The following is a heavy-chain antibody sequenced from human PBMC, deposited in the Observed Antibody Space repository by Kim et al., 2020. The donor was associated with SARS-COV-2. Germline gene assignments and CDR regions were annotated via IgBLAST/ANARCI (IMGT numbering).Heavy chain of an antibody. Sequence: NGATEYAPKFQGRLTLTTDTSSSTAYMELRSLRSDDTAVYYCARSYDSDGMDVWGQGTSVTVSS. D-gene: IGHD3-3*01. V-gene: IGHV1-18*01. CDR2: NGAT. J-gene: IGHJ6*02. CDR3: ARSYDSDGMDV.